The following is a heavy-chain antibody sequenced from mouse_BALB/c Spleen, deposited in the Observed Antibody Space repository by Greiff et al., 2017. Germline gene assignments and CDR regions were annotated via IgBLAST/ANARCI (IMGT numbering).Heavy chain of an antibody. CDR2: IWAGGST. Sequence: VKLVESGPGLVAPSQSLSITCTVSGFSLTSYGVHWVRQPPGKGLEWLGVIWAGGSTNYNSALMSRLSISKDNSKSQVFLKMNSLQTDDTAMYYCARDKEYGNYYAMDYWGQGTSVTVSS. CDR3: ARDKEYGNYYAMDY. V-gene: IGHV2-9*02. CDR1: GFSLTSYG. J-gene: IGHJ4*01. D-gene: IGHD2-10*02.